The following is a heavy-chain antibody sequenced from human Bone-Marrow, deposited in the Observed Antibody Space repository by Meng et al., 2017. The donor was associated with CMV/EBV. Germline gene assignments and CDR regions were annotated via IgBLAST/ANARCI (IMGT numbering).Heavy chain of an antibody. CDR3: ARSRFWAAAGTTAFDY. V-gene: IGHV3-21*01. J-gene: IGHJ4*02. Sequence: GGSLRLSCAASGFTFSSYSMNWVRQASGKGLEWVSSISSSSSYIYYADSVKGRFTISRDNAKNSLYLQMNSLRAEDTAVYYCARSRFWAAAGTTAFDYWGQGTLVTVSS. D-gene: IGHD6-13*01. CDR1: GFTFSSYS. CDR2: ISSSSSYI.